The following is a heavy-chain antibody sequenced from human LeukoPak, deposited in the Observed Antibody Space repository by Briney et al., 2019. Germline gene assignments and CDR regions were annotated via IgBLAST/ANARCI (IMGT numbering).Heavy chain of an antibody. V-gene: IGHV1-2*02. CDR1: GYTFTGYY. CDR2: INPNSGGT. CDR3: ARVGGRGYSGSYNDAFDI. D-gene: IGHD1-26*01. J-gene: IGHJ3*02. Sequence: GESLKISCKASGYTFTGYYMHWVRQAPGQGLEWMGWINPNSGGTNYAQKFQGRVTMTRDTSISTAYMELSRLRSDDTAVYYCARVGGRGYSGSYNDAFDIWGQGTMVTVSS.